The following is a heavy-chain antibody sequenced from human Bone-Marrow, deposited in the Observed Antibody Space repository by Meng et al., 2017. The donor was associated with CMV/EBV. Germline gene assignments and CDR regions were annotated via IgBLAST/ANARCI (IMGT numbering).Heavy chain of an antibody. CDR1: WFSLSNSGVG. CDR2: IYRNDDK. Sequence: SWFSLSNSGVGVGWIRQPPGKALEWLALIYRNDDKRYSPSLKSRLTITKDTSKNQVVLTMTNMDPVDTATYYCAHRRHPSSGWPFDYWGQGTLVTVSS. J-gene: IGHJ4*02. CDR3: AHRRHPSSGWPFDY. D-gene: IGHD6-19*01. V-gene: IGHV2-5*01.